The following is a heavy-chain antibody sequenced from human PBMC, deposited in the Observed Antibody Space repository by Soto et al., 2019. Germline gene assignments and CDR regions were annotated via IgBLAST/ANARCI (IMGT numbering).Heavy chain of an antibody. CDR3: SRGEHHAYGIDV. CDR1: GFSFSSYA. D-gene: IGHD3-16*01. Sequence: GGSLRLSCAASGFSFSSYAMSWDRQAPGKGLGWFSAISGSGGRTYYADSVKGRFTISRDNSKNTLYLQMTNLRAEDTAVDDGSRGEHHAYGIDVWGQGXTVTVSS. J-gene: IGHJ6*02. CDR2: ISGSGGRT. V-gene: IGHV3-23*01.